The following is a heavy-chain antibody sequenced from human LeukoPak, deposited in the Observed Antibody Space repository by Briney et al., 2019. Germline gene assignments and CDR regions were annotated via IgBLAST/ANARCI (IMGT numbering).Heavy chain of an antibody. CDR1: GGSISSSNW. D-gene: IGHD2-2*01. Sequence: SETLSLTCAVSGGSISSSNWWSWVRQPPGKGLEWIGEIYHSGSTNYNPSLESRVIISVDTSKNQFSLKLSSVTAADTAVYYCVRHCCSTPSKRTFDIWGQGTLVTVSS. CDR3: VRHCCSTPSKRTFDI. J-gene: IGHJ3*02. V-gene: IGHV4-4*02. CDR2: IYHSGST.